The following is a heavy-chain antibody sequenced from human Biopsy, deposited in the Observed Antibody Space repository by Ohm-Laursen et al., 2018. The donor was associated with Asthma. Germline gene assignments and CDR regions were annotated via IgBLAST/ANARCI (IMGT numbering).Heavy chain of an antibody. D-gene: IGHD2-8*01. J-gene: IGHJ5*01. Sequence: SQTLSLTCTVSGGSLSSGPYYWSWVRQHPGKGLEWIGYINYSGSNFYSPSLESRVTASVDTSKNQFSLKLSSVTAADTAVYYCARDLSGYCTSSACYGFDSWGQGTLVTVSS. CDR2: INYSGSN. CDR3: ARDLSGYCTSSACYGFDS. CDR1: GGSLSSGPYY. V-gene: IGHV4-31*03.